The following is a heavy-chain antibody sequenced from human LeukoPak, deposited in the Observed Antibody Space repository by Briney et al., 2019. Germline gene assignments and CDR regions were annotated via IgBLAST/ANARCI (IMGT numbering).Heavy chain of an antibody. Sequence: GGSLRLSCAASGFTLSSYWMSWVRQAPGKGLEWVANIKQDGSEKYYVDSVKGRLTISRENAKNSLYLQMNSLGAEDTAVYFWARGQTTMTIGGQGTLVTVSS. CDR1: GFTLSSYW. CDR3: ARGQTTMTI. CDR2: IKQDGSEK. J-gene: IGHJ4*02. V-gene: IGHV3-7*03. D-gene: IGHD4-17*01.